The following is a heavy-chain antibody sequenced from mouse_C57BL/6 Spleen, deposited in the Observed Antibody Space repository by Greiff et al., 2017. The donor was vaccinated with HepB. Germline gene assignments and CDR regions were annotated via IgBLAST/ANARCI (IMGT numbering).Heavy chain of an antibody. CDR3: ARGDGNLAWFAY. J-gene: IGHJ3*01. V-gene: IGHV3-6*01. CDR1: GYSITSGYY. CDR2: ISYDGSN. Sequence: EVQLQESGPGLVKPSQSLSLTCSVTGYSITSGYYWNWIRQFPGNKLEWMGYISYDGSNNYNPSLKNRISITRDTSKNQFFLKLNSVTTEDTATYYCARGDGNLAWFAYWGQGTLVTVSA. D-gene: IGHD2-1*01.